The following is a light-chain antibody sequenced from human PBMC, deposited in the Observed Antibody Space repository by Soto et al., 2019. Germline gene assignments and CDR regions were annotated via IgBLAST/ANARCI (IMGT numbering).Light chain of an antibody. CDR2: GAS. CDR3: QHYASSPYS. Sequence: EIVLTQSPGTLSLSPGERATLSCRASQSIKSSYLAWYQQKPGQAPRLPIYGASNRATGIPDRFSGSGSGTDFTLIISRLEPEDFAVYYCQHYASSPYSFGQGTKLEIK. CDR1: QSIKSSY. V-gene: IGKV3-20*01. J-gene: IGKJ2*03.